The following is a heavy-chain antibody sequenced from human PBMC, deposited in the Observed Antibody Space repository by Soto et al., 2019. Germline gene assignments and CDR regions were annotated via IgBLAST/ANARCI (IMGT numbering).Heavy chain of an antibody. J-gene: IGHJ4*02. D-gene: IGHD5-18*01. Sequence: GGSLRLSCSASGFTFSSYAMHWVRQAPGKGLEYVSAISSNGGSTYYADSVKGRFTISRDNSKNTLYLQMSSLRAEDTAVYYCVKGTLQLWFYFHYWGQGTLVTVSS. CDR1: GFTFSSYA. V-gene: IGHV3-64D*06. CDR2: ISSNGGST. CDR3: VKGTLQLWFYFHY.